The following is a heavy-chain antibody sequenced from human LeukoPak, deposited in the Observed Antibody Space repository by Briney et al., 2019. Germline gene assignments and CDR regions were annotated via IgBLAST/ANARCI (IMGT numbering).Heavy chain of an antibody. Sequence: GASVKVSCKASGYTFTSYGISWVRQAPGQGLEWMGWIGAYNGNTNYAQELQGRVTMTTDTSTSTAYMELRSLRSDDTAVYYCARDLSSSSWSEIDYWGQGTLVTVPS. CDR3: ARDLSSSSWSEIDY. CDR1: GYTFTSYG. D-gene: IGHD6-13*01. CDR2: IGAYNGNT. J-gene: IGHJ4*02. V-gene: IGHV1-18*01.